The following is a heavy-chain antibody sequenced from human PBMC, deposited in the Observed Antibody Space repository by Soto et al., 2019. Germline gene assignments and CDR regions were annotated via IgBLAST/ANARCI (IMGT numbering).Heavy chain of an antibody. J-gene: IGHJ6*03. V-gene: IGHV3-66*01. CDR3: ARDDVLCEGGRCSRISLHV. CDR1: GFTVSSKY. D-gene: IGHD2-15*01. CDR2: IQSGGTT. Sequence: GGSLRLSCAASGFTVSSKYMTWVRQAPGKGLEWVSLIQSGGTTYYADSVKGRFTISRDTSENTLHLQMDSLRVEDTAVYYCARDDVLCEGGRCSRISLHVWGKATT.